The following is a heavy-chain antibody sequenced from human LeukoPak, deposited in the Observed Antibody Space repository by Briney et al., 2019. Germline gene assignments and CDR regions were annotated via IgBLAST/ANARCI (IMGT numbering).Heavy chain of an antibody. CDR3: ARDRDGYRDAFDI. CDR1: GFTFSSYE. V-gene: IGHV3-48*03. J-gene: IGHJ3*02. D-gene: IGHD5-24*01. CDR2: ISSSGSTI. Sequence: GGSLRLSCAASGFTFSSYEMNWVRQAPGKGLEWVSYISSSGSTIYYAGSVKGRFTISRDNAKNSLYLQMNSLRAEDTAVYYCARDRDGYRDAFDIWGQGTMVTVSS.